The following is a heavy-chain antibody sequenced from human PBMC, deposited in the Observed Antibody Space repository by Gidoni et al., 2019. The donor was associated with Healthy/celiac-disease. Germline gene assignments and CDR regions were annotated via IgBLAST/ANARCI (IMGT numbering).Heavy chain of an antibody. D-gene: IGHD3-10*01. V-gene: IGHV4-34*01. J-gene: IGHJ6*02. CDR1: GGSFSCYY. Sequence: QVQLQQWGAGLLKPSETLSLTCAVYGGSFSCYYWSWIRQPPGKGLEWIGEINHSGSTNYNPSLKSRVTISVDTSKNQFSLKLSSVTAADTAVYYCARMVRGVIGSPYYYYGMDVWGQGTTVTVSS. CDR3: ARMVRGVIGSPYYYYGMDV. CDR2: INHSGST.